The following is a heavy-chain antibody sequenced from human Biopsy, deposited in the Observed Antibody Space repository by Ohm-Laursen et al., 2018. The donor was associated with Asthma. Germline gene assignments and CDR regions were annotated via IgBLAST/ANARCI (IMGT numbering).Heavy chain of an antibody. CDR1: GRSINNFY. CDR2: VYYSGST. V-gene: IGHV4-59*12. D-gene: IGHD2-21*02. CDR3: ARGVDRVTGLLDHFDS. Sequence: ETLSLTRTVSGRSINNFYWSWVRQPPGKGLESIGHVYYSGSTNYNPSLKSRVTISIDATKNQFSLKLTSVTAADTAVYYCARGVDRVTGLLDHFDSWGQGTLVTVSS. J-gene: IGHJ4*02.